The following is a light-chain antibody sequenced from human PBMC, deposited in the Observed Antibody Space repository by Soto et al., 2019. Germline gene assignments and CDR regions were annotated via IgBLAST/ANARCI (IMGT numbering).Light chain of an antibody. CDR1: QSVSIK. Sequence: ERVLTHSPGTLSLSTGEGATLSYSASQSVSIKLAWYQQKPGQAPRLLIYDTSTRATGIPARFSGSGSGTEFSLTIRRLEPDDFAVYYCQKYGNLWTFGQGTKVDIK. V-gene: IGKV3-20*01. CDR3: QKYGNLWT. CDR2: DTS. J-gene: IGKJ1*01.